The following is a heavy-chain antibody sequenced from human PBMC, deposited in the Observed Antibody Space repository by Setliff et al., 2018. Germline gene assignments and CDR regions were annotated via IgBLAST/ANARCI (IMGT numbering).Heavy chain of an antibody. CDR2: INTNTGNP. Sequence: GASVKVSCKASGYPFTNYGITWVRQAPGQGLEWMGWINTNTGNPSYAQDFTGRFVFSLDTSVSTAYLQISSLKAEDTAVYYCARASRFGTIVYKGYYYMDVWGKGTTVTVS. J-gene: IGHJ6*03. CDR3: ARASRFGTIVYKGYYYMDV. D-gene: IGHD3-10*01. V-gene: IGHV7-4-1*02. CDR1: GYPFTNYG.